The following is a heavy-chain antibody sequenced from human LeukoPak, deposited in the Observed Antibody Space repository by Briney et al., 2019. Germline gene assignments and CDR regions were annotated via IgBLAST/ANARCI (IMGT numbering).Heavy chain of an antibody. J-gene: IGHJ4*02. CDR2: IYHNGRT. CDR1: GGSISSNSYY. V-gene: IGHV4-61*05. D-gene: IGHD6-13*01. CDR3: ARVFRAAAVDY. Sequence: SETLSLTCTVSGGSISSNSYYWGWIRQPPGKGLDWIGFIYHNGRTDYNPSLKSRVTISADTSKNQFSLRLSSVTAADTAVYYCARVFRAAAVDYWGQGTLVTVSS.